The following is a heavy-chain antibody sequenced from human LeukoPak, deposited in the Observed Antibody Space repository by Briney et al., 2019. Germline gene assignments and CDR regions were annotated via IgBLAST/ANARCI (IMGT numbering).Heavy chain of an antibody. Sequence: SETLSLTCAVYGGSFSGYYWSWIRQPPGKGLEWIGEINHSGSTNYNPSLKSRVTISVDTSKNQFSLNLSSVTAADTAVYYCARGGVVTIYYMDVWGKGTTVTVSS. CDR3: ARGGVVTIYYMDV. V-gene: IGHV4-34*01. J-gene: IGHJ6*03. CDR2: INHSGST. CDR1: GGSFSGYY. D-gene: IGHD3-3*01.